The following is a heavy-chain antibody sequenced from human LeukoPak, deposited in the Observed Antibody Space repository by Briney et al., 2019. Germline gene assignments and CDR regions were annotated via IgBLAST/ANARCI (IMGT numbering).Heavy chain of an antibody. V-gene: IGHV3-30*02. CDR2: IRYDGSNK. D-gene: IGHD5-18*01. CDR1: GFTFSSYG. Sequence: GGSLRLSCAASGFTFSSYGMHWVRQAPGKGLEWVAFIRYDGSNKYYADSVKGRFTISRDNAKNSLYLQMNSLRAEDTAVYYCARVKYSYGPEAFDIWGQGTMVTVSS. J-gene: IGHJ3*02. CDR3: ARVKYSYGPEAFDI.